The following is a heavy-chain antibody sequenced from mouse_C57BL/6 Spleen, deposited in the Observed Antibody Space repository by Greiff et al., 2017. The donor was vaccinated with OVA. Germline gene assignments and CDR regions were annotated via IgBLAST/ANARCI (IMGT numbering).Heavy chain of an antibody. D-gene: IGHD2-4*01. Sequence: QVQLQQPGAELVKPGASVKMSCKASGYTFTSYWITWVKQRPGQGLEWIGDIYPGSGSTNYTEKFKGKSTLTVDTSSSTAYMQLSSLTAEDAAVYYCAREDYRWFDDWGKGTTVTVSS. CDR2: IYPGSGST. J-gene: IGHJ1*03. V-gene: IGHV1-55*01. CDR3: AREDYRWFDD. CDR1: GYTFTSYW.